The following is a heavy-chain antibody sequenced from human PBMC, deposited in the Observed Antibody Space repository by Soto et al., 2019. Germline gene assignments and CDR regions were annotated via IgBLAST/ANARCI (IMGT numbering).Heavy chain of an antibody. CDR3: AKGARGYSYGXRYNTRDLYYYYYGMDV. CDR1: GFTFDYYA. J-gene: IGHJ6*02. Sequence: GGSLRLSCAASGFTFDYYAMHWVRQAPGKGLEWVSGISWNSGSIGYADSVKGRFTISRDNAKNSLYLQMNSLRAEDTALYYCAKGARGYSYGXRYNTRDLYYYYYGMDVWGQGTTVTVSS. D-gene: IGHD5-18*01. CDR2: ISWNSGSI. V-gene: IGHV3-9*01.